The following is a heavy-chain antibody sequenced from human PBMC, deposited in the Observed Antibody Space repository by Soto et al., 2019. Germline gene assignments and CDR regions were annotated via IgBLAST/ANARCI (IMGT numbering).Heavy chain of an antibody. CDR1: GYSFTNYG. CDR2: ISAYNGNT. Sequence: QDQLVQSGVEVKKPGASVEVSCKASGYSFTNYGITWVRQAPGQGFGWMGWISAYNGNTNYAQKFQGRVTMTTDAPTSTAYLELRSLRSDDTAVYYCARERGVARPVARNTHYYYYIDVWGKGTPVTVSS. CDR3: ARERGVARPVARNTHYYYYIDV. J-gene: IGHJ6*03. D-gene: IGHD6-19*01. V-gene: IGHV1-18*01.